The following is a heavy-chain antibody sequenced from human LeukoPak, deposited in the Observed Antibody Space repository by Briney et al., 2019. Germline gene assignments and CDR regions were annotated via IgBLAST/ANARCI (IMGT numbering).Heavy chain of an antibody. CDR2: ISTYNGDT. Sequence: GASVKVSCKASGYTFTSYGITWVRQAPGQGLEWMGWISTYNGDTKYAQKLQSRVTMTTDTSTTTAYMELRSLRSDDTAVYYSARGGGDYYDVSAYPDYWGQGTLVTVSS. J-gene: IGHJ4*02. D-gene: IGHD3-22*01. CDR3: ARGGGDYYDVSAYPDY. V-gene: IGHV1-18*01. CDR1: GYTFTSYG.